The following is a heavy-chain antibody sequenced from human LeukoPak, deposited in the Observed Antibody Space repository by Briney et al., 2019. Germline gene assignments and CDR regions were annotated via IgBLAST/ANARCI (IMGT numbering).Heavy chain of an antibody. CDR3: ARAGYRPIDFDY. J-gene: IGHJ4*02. CDR2: IYCSGST. V-gene: IGHV4-39*07. CDR1: GGSIRSSSYY. D-gene: IGHD3-16*02. Sequence: PSDTLSLPCTVSGGSIRSSSYYWGWIRQPPGRGLEWIGSIYCSGSTYYNPSLKSRVTISVDTSKNQFSLKLSSVTAADTAVYYCARAGYRPIDFDYWGQGTLVTVSS.